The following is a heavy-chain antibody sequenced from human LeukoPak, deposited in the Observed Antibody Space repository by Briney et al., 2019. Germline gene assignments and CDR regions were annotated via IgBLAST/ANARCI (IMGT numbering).Heavy chain of an antibody. CDR1: GYTFTGYY. CDR3: AREDFPYYYDSSGRDAFDI. J-gene: IGHJ3*02. D-gene: IGHD3-22*01. Sequence: ASVKVSCKASGYTFTGYYIHWVRQAPGQGLEWMGWINPNSGGTNYAQKFQGRVTMTRDTSISTAYMELSRLRSDDTAVYYCAREDFPYYYDSSGRDAFDIWGQGTMVTVSS. CDR2: INPNSGGT. V-gene: IGHV1-2*02.